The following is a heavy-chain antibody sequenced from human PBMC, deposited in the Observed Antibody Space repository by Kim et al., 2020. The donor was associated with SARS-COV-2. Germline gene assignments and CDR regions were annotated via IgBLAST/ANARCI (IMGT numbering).Heavy chain of an antibody. CDR3: ARVSSSWSRATRDYYYYGMDV. CDR1: GFTFSSYW. CDR2: IKQDGSEK. V-gene: IGHV3-7*03. J-gene: IGHJ6*02. Sequence: GGSLRLSCAASGFTFSSYWMSWVRQAPGKGLEWVANIKQDGSEKYYVDSVKGRFTISRDNAKNSLYLQMNSLRAEDTAVYYCARVSSSWSRATRDYYYYGMDVWGQGTTVTVSS. D-gene: IGHD6-13*01.